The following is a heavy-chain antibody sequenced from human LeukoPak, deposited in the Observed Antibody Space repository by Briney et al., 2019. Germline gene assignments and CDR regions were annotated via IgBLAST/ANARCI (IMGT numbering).Heavy chain of an antibody. Sequence: GGSLRLSCAASGVTFSSYAMSWVRQAPGKGLEWVSAISGSGGSTYYADSVKGRFTISRDNSKNTLYLQMNSLRAEDTAVYYCANPHYSSSSDYWGQGTLVTVSS. J-gene: IGHJ4*02. CDR1: GVTFSSYA. CDR3: ANPHYSSSSDY. CDR2: ISGSGGST. V-gene: IGHV3-23*01. D-gene: IGHD6-6*01.